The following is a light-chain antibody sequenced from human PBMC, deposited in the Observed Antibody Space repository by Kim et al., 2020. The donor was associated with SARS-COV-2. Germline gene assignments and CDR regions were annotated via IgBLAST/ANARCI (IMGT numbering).Light chain of an antibody. CDR2: HDN. CDR3: QAWDSSTHNYV. V-gene: IGLV3-1*01. J-gene: IGLJ1*01. Sequence: SPGQTASITCSGYKLGDKYVSWYQQKPGQSPVVVIYHDNQRPSGIPERFSGSNSGNTATLTISGTQAMDEADYYCQAWDSSTHNYVFGAGTKVTVL. CDR1: KLGDKY.